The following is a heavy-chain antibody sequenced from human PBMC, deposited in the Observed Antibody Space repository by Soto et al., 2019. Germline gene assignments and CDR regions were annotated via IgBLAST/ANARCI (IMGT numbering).Heavy chain of an antibody. CDR2: IIPILDMT. CDR3: AARSCSTSICFHPGPY. V-gene: IGHV1-69*02. Sequence: QVQLVQSAAEMKKPGSSVKVSCKASGGTFNSYTFSWVRQAPGQGLEWMGRIIPILDMTTYSQSFQGRVTITADEFTNTVYMELSSMTSEDTALYFCAARSCSTSICFHPGPYWGQGTLVAVSS. CDR1: GGTFNSYT. J-gene: IGHJ4*02. D-gene: IGHD2-2*01.